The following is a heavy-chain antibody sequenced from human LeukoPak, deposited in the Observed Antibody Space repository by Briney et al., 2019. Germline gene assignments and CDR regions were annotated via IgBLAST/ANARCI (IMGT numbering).Heavy chain of an antibody. Sequence: ASVKVSCKASGYTFSNYAMNWVRQAPGQGLEWMGWISAYNGNTNYAQKLQGRVTMTTDTSTSTAYMELRSLRSDDTAVYYCARESVDIVVVPAAIRGGNYYYYMDVWGKGITVTVSS. CDR1: GYTFSNYA. D-gene: IGHD2-2*02. V-gene: IGHV1-18*01. CDR3: ARESVDIVVVPAAIRGGNYYYYMDV. CDR2: ISAYNGNT. J-gene: IGHJ6*03.